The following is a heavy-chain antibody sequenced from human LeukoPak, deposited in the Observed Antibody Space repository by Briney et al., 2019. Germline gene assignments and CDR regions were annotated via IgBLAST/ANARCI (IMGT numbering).Heavy chain of an antibody. D-gene: IGHD3-22*01. CDR1: GFTVSSNE. CDR2: ISGGST. V-gene: IGHV3-38-3*01. Sequence: GGSLRLSCAASGFTVSSNEMSWVRQAPGKGLEWVSSISGGSTYYADSRKGRFTISRDNSKNTLYLQMNSLRAEDTAVYYCAKTPLNYYDSSGETGFDYWGQGTLVTVSS. J-gene: IGHJ4*02. CDR3: AKTPLNYYDSSGETGFDY.